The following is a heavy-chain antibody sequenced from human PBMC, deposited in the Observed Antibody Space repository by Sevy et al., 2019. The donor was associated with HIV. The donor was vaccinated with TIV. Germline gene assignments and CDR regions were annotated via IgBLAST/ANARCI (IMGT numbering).Heavy chain of an antibody. CDR2: LKHKAYGGTL. CDR1: GFTFGDYA. V-gene: IGHV3-49*04. CDR3: TRWKGAHSIFDY. J-gene: IGHJ4*02. D-gene: IGHD1-1*01. Sequence: GGSLRLSCTGSGFTFGDYAMSWVRQAPGKGLEWVAFLKHKAYGGTLDYAASVKGRFSISRDDSKSIAHLQMNDLETEDTAIYYCTRWKGAHSIFDYWGQGALVTVSS.